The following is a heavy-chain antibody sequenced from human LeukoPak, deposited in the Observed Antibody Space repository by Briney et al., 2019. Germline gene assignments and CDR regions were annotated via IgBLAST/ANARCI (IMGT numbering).Heavy chain of an antibody. J-gene: IGHJ4*02. D-gene: IGHD6-13*01. V-gene: IGHV3-64D*06. CDR2: ISSEGKTT. CDR1: GFIFSPYA. Sequence: GRSLRLSCAASGFIFSPYAMHWVRQAPGKGLEYVSSISSEGKTTYYADSVKGRFTISRDNSKNTLYLQMSSLRPEDTAVYYCVKDRWVDHWGQGTLVTVSS. CDR3: VKDRWVDH.